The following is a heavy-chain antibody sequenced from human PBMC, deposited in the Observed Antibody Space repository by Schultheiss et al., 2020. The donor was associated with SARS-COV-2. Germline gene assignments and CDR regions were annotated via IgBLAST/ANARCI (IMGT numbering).Heavy chain of an antibody. CDR2: ISGSGGST. D-gene: IGHD5-24*01. J-gene: IGHJ6*02. CDR3: ARVNGYNSYYYYGMDV. CDR1: GFSLSTSG. V-gene: IGHV3-23*01. Sequence: LTLTCTFSGFSLSTSGMCVSWIRQPPGKGLEWVSAISGSGGSTYYADSVKGRFTISRDNSKNTLYLQMNSLRAEDTAVYYCARVNGYNSYYYYGMDVWGQGTTVTVSS.